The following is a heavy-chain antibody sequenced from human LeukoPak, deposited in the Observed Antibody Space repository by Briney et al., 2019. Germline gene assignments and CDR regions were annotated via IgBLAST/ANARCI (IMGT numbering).Heavy chain of an antibody. V-gene: IGHV1-2*02. J-gene: IGHJ3*02. CDR3: ARANTAYNAFDI. Sequence: ASVKVSCKASGYTFTGYYMHWVRQAPGQGLEWMAWINPNSGGTNYAQKFQGRVTMTRDTSISTAYMELSRLRSDDTAVYYCARANTAYNAFDIWGQGTMVTVSS. CDR1: GYTFTGYY. CDR2: INPNSGGT. D-gene: IGHD5-18*01.